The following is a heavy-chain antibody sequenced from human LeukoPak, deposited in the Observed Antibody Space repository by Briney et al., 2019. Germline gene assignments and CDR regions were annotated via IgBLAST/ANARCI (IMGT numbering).Heavy chain of an antibody. V-gene: IGHV4-34*01. J-gene: IGHJ5*02. CDR3: ARGKHIVVVPAANNWFDP. D-gene: IGHD2-2*01. CDR2: INHSGST. Sequence: KPSETLSLTCAVYGGSFSGYYWGWIRQPPGKWLEWIGEINHSGSTNYNPSLKSRVTISVDTCKNQFSLKLSSVTAADTAVYYCARGKHIVVVPAANNWFDPWGQGTLVTVSS. CDR1: GGSFSGYY.